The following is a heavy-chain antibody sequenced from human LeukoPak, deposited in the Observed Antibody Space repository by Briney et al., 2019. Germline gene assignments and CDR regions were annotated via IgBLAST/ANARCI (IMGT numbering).Heavy chain of an antibody. V-gene: IGHV3-48*04. CDR3: AAPHTAMANWFDP. CDR1: GFTFSSYS. CDR2: ISSSSSTI. J-gene: IGHJ5*02. D-gene: IGHD5-18*01. Sequence: GGSLRLSCAAFGFTFSSYSMNWVRQAPGKGLEWVSSISSSSSTIYCADSVKGRFTISRDNAKNSLYLQMNSLRAEDTAVYYCAAPHTAMANWFDPWGQGTLVTVSS.